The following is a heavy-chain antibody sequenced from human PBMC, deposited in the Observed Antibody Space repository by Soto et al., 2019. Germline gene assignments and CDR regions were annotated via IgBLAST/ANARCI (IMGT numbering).Heavy chain of an antibody. V-gene: IGHV3-23*01. CDR1: GFTFSSCV. D-gene: IGHD1-7*01. Sequence: GGSLRLSCAASGFTFSSCVMNWVRQAPGKGLEWVSTISGSGESTYYADSVKGRFTIFRDNSKSTLYLQMNSLRAEDTAVYYCAKDRWNYDYFDFWGQGTLVTVSS. CDR3: AKDRWNYDYFDF. J-gene: IGHJ4*02. CDR2: ISGSGEST.